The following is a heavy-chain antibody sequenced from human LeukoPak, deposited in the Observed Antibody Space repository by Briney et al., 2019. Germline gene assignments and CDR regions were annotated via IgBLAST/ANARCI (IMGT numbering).Heavy chain of an antibody. V-gene: IGHV3-49*04. CDR1: GFTFGDYA. CDR2: IRSKAYDGKT. J-gene: IGHJ6*02. Sequence: GGSLRLFCTASGFTFGDYAMSWVRQAPGKGLEWGGFIRSKAYDGKTEYAASVKGRFTISRDDSKSIAYLQMNSLKTEDTAVYYCTREGRGLYYYYGMDVWGQGTTVTVSS. D-gene: IGHD3-10*01. CDR3: TREGRGLYYYYGMDV.